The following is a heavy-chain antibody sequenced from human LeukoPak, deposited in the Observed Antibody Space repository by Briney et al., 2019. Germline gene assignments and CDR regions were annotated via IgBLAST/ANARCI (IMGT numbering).Heavy chain of an antibody. D-gene: IGHD1-26*01. V-gene: IGHV3-15*01. CDR1: GFTFSNYA. J-gene: IGHJ4*02. CDR2: IKSKTDGGTT. Sequence: GGSLRLSCAASGFTFSNYAMSWVRQAPGKGLEWVGCIKSKTDGGTTDYAAPVKGRFSISRDDSKNTLYLQMNSLKSEDTAVYYCQGGRFWGQGTLVTVSS. CDR3: QGGRF.